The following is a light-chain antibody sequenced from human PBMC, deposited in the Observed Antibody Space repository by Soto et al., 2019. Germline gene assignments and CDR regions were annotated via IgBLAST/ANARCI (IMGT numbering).Light chain of an antibody. V-gene: IGKV3-11*01. CDR3: QQRGIWPPT. CDR2: DAS. CDR1: QSVSTH. J-gene: IGKJ1*01. Sequence: EIVLTQSPATLSLSPGERATLSCRASQSVSTHLAWYQQRPGQAPRLLIYDASSSVSGIPARFSGSGSGTDFTLTISSLEPEDFAVYYCQQRGIWPPTFGQGTKVEIK.